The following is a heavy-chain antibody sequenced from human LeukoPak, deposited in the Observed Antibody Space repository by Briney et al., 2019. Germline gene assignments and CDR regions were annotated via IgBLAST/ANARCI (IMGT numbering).Heavy chain of an antibody. CDR3: ARNWNYGFDY. CDR1: GGSISSSSYY. CDR2: IYYSGST. Sequence: SETLSLTCTVSGGSISSSSYYWGWIRQPPGKGLEWIGSIYYSGSTYYNPSLKSRVTISVDTSKNQFSLKLSSVTAADTAVYYCARNWNYGFDYWGQGTLVTVSS. J-gene: IGHJ4*02. V-gene: IGHV4-39*07. D-gene: IGHD1-7*01.